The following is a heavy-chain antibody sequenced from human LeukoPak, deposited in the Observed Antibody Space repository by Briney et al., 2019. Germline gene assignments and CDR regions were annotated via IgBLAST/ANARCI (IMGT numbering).Heavy chain of an antibody. CDR2: INHSGST. V-gene: IGHV4-34*01. Sequence: SETLSLTCAVYGVSFSGYYWSWIRQPPGKGLEWIGEINHSGSTNYNPSLKSRVTISVDTSKNQFSLKLSSVTAADTAVYYCARVWRSSWFFDYWGQGTLVTVSS. D-gene: IGHD6-13*01. CDR1: GVSFSGYY. J-gene: IGHJ4*02. CDR3: ARVWRSSWFFDY.